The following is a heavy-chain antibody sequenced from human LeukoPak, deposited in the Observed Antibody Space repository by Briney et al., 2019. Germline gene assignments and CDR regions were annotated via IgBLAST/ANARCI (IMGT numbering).Heavy chain of an antibody. CDR2: ISWNSGSI. CDR1: GFTFDDYA. D-gene: IGHD6-6*01. J-gene: IGHJ4*02. CDR3: AKASRGYSSSYYFDY. V-gene: IGHV3-9*03. Sequence: PGGSLRLSCAASGFTFDDYAMHWVRQAPGKGLEWVSGISWNSGSIGYADSVKGRFTISRDNAKNSLYLQMNSLRAEDMALYYCAKASRGYSSSYYFDYWGQGTLVTVSS.